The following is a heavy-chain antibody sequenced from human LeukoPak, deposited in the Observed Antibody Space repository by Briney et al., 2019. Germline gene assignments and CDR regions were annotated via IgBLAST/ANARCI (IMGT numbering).Heavy chain of an antibody. V-gene: IGHV4-4*09. CDR2: IYTSGST. D-gene: IGHD6-13*01. CDR1: GGSLSSYY. CDR3: AAAGLMWFDY. Sequence: SETLSLTCTVSGGSLSSYYWSWIRQPPGKGLEWIGYIYTSGSTNYNPSLKSRVTISVDTSKNQFSLKLSSVTAADTAVYYCAAAGLMWFDYWGQGTLVTVSS. J-gene: IGHJ4*02.